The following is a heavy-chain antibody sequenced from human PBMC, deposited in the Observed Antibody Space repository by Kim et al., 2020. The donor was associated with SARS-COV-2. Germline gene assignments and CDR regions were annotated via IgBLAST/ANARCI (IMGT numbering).Heavy chain of an antibody. J-gene: IGHJ6*02. CDR3: ARDPPDYASDTSYYYGMDV. CDR1: GYTFTSYY. Sequence: ASVKVSCKASGYTFTSYYMHWVRQAPGQGLEWMGIINPSGGSTSYAQKFQGRVTMTRDTSTSTVYMELSSLRSEDTAVYYCARDPPDYASDTSYYYGMDVWGQGTTVTVSS. D-gene: IGHD4-17*01. CDR2: INPSGGST. V-gene: IGHV1-46*01.